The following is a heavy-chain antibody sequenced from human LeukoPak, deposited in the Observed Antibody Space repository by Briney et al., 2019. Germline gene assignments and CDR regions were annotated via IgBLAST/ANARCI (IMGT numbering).Heavy chain of an antibody. CDR3: ARGGDTMVRGVNDDWFDP. CDR1: GGSISSGDYY. D-gene: IGHD3-10*01. V-gene: IGHV4-30-4*01. J-gene: IGHJ5*02. Sequence: SETLSLTCTVSGGSISSGDYYWSWIRQPPGKGLEWIGYIYYSGSTYYNPSLKSRVTISVDTSKNQFSLKLSSVTAADTAVYYCARGGDTMVRGVNDDWFDPWGQGTLVTVSS. CDR2: IYYSGST.